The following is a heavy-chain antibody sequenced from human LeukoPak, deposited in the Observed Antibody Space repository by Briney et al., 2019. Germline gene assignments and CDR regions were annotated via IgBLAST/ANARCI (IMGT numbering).Heavy chain of an antibody. D-gene: IGHD1-14*01. Sequence: GESLKIPCKGSGYSFTNYWIGWVRQMPGKGLEWMGIIYPADSDTKYSPSFQGHVTISADKSISTAYIQWSSLKASDTAMYYCARPNRGALLDYWGQGTLVTVSS. CDR3: ARPNRGALLDY. CDR2: IYPADSDT. V-gene: IGHV5-51*01. CDR1: GYSFTNYW. J-gene: IGHJ4*02.